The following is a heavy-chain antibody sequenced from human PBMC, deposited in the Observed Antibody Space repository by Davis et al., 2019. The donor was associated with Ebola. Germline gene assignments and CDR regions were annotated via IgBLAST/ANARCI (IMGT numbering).Heavy chain of an antibody. J-gene: IGHJ4*02. Sequence: PGGSLRLSCVVSGFTFSSYEMNWVRQAPGKGLEWISYIDASGTSIYYAGSVKGRFIPSRDNARNALYLQMDSLRAEDTAIYYCAREELRCGGDCHVYWGQGALVTVSS. CDR2: IDASGTSI. D-gene: IGHD2-21*01. V-gene: IGHV3-48*03. CDR3: AREELRCGGDCHVY. CDR1: GFTFSSYE.